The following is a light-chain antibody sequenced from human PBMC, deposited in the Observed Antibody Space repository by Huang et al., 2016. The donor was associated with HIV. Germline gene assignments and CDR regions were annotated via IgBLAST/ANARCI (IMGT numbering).Light chain of an antibody. Sequence: DIQLTQSPSAMSASVGDRVSITCRASQDISNYLAWFKQKPGGAPKRLIYAASSLQSCVPSRFSGSRSGTKFTLTISSLQPEDFATYYCLQHHGYPRTFGQGTNV. CDR2: AAS. J-gene: IGKJ1*01. V-gene: IGKV1-17*03. CDR3: LQHHGYPRT. CDR1: QDISNY.